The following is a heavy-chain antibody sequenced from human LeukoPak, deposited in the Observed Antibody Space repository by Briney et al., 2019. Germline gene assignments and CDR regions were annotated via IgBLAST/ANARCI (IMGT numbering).Heavy chain of an antibody. CDR3: AKARTGRFGEKGPAFDI. D-gene: IGHD3-10*01. CDR2: ISYDGSNK. Sequence: PGGSLRLSCAASGFTLSSYAMSWVRQAPGKGLEWVAVISYDGSNKYYADSVKGRFTISRDNSKNTLYLQMNSLRAGDTAVYYCAKARTGRFGEKGPAFDIWGQGTMVTVSS. CDR1: GFTLSSYA. V-gene: IGHV3-30*18. J-gene: IGHJ3*02.